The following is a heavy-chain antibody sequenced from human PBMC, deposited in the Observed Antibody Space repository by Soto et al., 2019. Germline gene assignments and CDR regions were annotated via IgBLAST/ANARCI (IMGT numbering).Heavy chain of an antibody. D-gene: IGHD3-22*01. CDR2: IDWSGSII. CDR3: VRDYDTNPYWYFHV. J-gene: IGHJ2*01. Sequence: EVHLVESGGGLVQPGGSLTLSCSASGFTFSTYPMSWVRQAPGKGLEWVSYIDWSGSIISYADSLTGRLTISRHNAKNALDLQKNSLRAADTAVYNCVRDYDTNPYWYFHVWFRGTLVTVSS. V-gene: IGHV3-48*03. CDR1: GFTFSTYP.